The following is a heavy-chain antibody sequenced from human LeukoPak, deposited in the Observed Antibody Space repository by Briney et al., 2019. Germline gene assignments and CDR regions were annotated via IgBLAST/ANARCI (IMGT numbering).Heavy chain of an antibody. CDR2: INHSGST. CDR1: GGSFSGYY. D-gene: IGHD3-3*01. CDR3: ARGLYYDFWSGYYAPYNWLDP. Sequence: SETLSLACAVYGGSFSGYYWSWIRQPPGKGLEWIGEINHSGSTNYNPSLKSRVTISVDTSKNQFSLKLSSVTAADTAVYYCARGLYYDFWSGYYAPYNWLDPWGQGTLVTVSS. V-gene: IGHV4-34*01. J-gene: IGHJ5*02.